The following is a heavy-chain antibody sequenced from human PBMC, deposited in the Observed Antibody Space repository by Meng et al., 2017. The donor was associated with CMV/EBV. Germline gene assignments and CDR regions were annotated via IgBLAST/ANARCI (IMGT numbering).Heavy chain of an antibody. V-gene: IGHV3-11*01. J-gene: IGHJ5*02. CDR2: ISSSGSPI. Sequence: GESLKISCAASGFTFSDYYMSWIRQAPGKGLEWVSYISSSGSPIYYADSVKGRFNISRDNAKNSLYLQMNSLRAEDTAVYYCARDMGQLLYMGWFDPWGQGTLVTVSS. CDR1: GFTFSDYY. CDR3: ARDMGQLLYMGWFDP. D-gene: IGHD2-2*02.